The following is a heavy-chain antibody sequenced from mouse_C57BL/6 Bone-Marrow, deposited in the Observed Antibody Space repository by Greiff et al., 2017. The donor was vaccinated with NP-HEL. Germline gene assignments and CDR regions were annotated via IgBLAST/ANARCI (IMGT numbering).Heavy chain of an antibody. CDR3: ASSIYYDYDDWYFDV. CDR1: GYTFTSYW. Sequence: QVQLQQPGAELVKPGASVKLSCKASGYTFTSYWMHWVKQRPGRGLEWIGRIDPNSGGTKYNEKFKSKATLSVDKPSSTAYMQLSSLTSEDSAVYYCASSIYYDYDDWYFDVWGTGTTVTVSS. V-gene: IGHV1-72*01. J-gene: IGHJ1*03. CDR2: IDPNSGGT. D-gene: IGHD2-4*01.